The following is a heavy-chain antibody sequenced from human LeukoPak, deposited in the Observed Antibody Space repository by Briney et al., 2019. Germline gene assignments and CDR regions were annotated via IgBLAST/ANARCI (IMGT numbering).Heavy chain of an antibody. CDR2: IRKEDDNYIT. D-gene: IGHD6-19*01. CDR1: PGYGFTSHW. V-gene: IGHV3-72*01. J-gene: IGHJ4*02. Sequence: GGSLRLSCVTSPGYGFTSHWMNWVRQAPGKGLEWVCRIRKEDDNYITQYAASVKDRFTISRDDSKSSLYLHMNSLKVEDTALYYCARVYSSGWEVSDYWGQGTLVTVSS. CDR3: ARVYSSGWEVSDY.